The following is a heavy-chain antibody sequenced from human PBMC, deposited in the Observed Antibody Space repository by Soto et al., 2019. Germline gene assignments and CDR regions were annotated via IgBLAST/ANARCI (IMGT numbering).Heavy chain of an antibody. CDR2: IIPIFGTA. J-gene: IGHJ4*02. Sequence: ASVKVSCKASGGTFSSYAISWVRQAPGQGLEWMGGIIPIFGTANYAQKFQGRVTITADESTSTAYMELSSLRSEDTAVYYCAREAHMATLRYYCDYWGQGNLVTVAS. V-gene: IGHV1-69*13. CDR3: AREAHMATLRYYCDY. CDR1: GGTFSSYA. D-gene: IGHD5-12*01.